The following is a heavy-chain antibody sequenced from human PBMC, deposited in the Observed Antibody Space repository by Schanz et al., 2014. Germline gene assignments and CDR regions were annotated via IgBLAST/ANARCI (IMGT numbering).Heavy chain of an antibody. Sequence: EVQLLESGGGLVQPGGSLRLSCLASGFAFSSYGMNWLRQAPGKGLEWVSVIGVDGTTTYYADSVKGRFTISRDNSRSTMYLQMNSLRAEDTAVYFCAKDLGVDCGDGCLNWYFDLWGRGTLVTVSS. V-gene: IGHV3-23*01. D-gene: IGHD2-21*02. CDR3: AKDLGVDCGDGCLNWYFDL. CDR1: GFAFSSYG. CDR2: IGVDGTTT. J-gene: IGHJ2*01.